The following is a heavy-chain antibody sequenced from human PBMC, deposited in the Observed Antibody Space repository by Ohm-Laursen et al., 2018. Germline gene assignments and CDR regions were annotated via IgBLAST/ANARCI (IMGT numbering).Heavy chain of an antibody. CDR2: VNPISGNT. CDR1: GGTFSSYA. CDR3: ARAIRNQLLPDV. V-gene: IGHV1-8*02. Sequence: SSVKVSCKASGGTFSSYAISWVRQAPGQGLEWMGRVNPISGNTGYAQKFRGRVTMTGDISSSTAYLDLYSLTSEDTATYFCARAIRNQLLPDVWGQGTTVTVSS. J-gene: IGHJ6*02. D-gene: IGHD2-2*01.